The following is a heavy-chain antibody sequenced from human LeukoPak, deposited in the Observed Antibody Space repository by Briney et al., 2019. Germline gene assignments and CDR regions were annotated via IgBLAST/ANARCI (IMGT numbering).Heavy chain of an antibody. J-gene: IGHJ6*02. CDR2: INHSGST. V-gene: IGHV4-34*01. CDR3: ARGPRSLRTTVVNSAYYYYGMDV. CDR1: GGSFSGYY. Sequence: SETLSLTCAVYGGSFSGYYWSWIRQPPGKGLEWIGEINHSGSTNYNPSLKSRVTISVDTSKNQFSLKLSSVTAADTAVYYCARGPRSLRTTVVNSAYYYYGMDVWGQGTTVTVSS. D-gene: IGHD4-23*01.